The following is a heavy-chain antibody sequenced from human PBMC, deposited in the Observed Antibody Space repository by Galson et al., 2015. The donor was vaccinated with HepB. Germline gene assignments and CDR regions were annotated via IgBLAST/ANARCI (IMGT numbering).Heavy chain of an antibody. CDR1: GFTFSSYG. CDR2: ISYDGSNK. J-gene: IGHJ4*02. D-gene: IGHD2-2*03. V-gene: IGHV3-30*18. CDR3: AKDGYCSSTSCYWYSSGWLAFDY. Sequence: SLRLSCAASGFTFSSYGMHWVRQAPGKGLEWVAVISYDGSNKYYADSVKGRFTISRDNSKNTLYLQMNSLRAEDTAVYYCAKDGYCSSTSCYWYSSGWLAFDYWGQGTLVTVSS.